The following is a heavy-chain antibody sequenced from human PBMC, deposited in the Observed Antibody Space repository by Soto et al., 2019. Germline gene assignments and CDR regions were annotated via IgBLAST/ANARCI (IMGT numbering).Heavy chain of an antibody. J-gene: IGHJ3*02. CDR1: GFTFSSYA. CDR3: ASGFITMIVVGFGDAFDI. Sequence: QVQLVESGGGVVQPGRSLRLSCAASGFTFSSYAMHWVRQAPGKGLEWVAVISYDGSNKYYADSVKGRFTISRDNSKNPLYLQMNSLRAEDTAVYYCASGFITMIVVGFGDAFDIWGQGTMVTVSS. V-gene: IGHV3-30-3*01. CDR2: ISYDGSNK. D-gene: IGHD3-22*01.